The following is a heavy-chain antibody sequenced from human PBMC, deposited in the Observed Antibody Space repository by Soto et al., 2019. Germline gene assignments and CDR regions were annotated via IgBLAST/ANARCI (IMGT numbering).Heavy chain of an antibody. Sequence: ASVKVSCEACGVSFTSSAVQWVRQARGQRLEWIGWIVVGSGNTNYAQKFQERVTITRDMSTSTAYMELSSLRSEDTAVYYCAALNDYGENNFDYWGQGTLVTVSS. CDR3: AALNDYGENNFDY. D-gene: IGHD4-17*01. J-gene: IGHJ4*02. CDR2: IVVGSGNT. V-gene: IGHV1-58*01. CDR1: GVSFTSSA.